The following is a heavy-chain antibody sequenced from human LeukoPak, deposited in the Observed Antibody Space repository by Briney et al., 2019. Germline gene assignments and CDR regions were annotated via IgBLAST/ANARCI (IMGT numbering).Heavy chain of an antibody. Sequence: GGSLRLSCAASGFTFSSYSMNWVRQAPGKGLEWVSYISSSSTIYYADSVKGRFTISRDNARNSLYLQMNSLRVEDTAVYYCARPSSSGWSWVYANWGQGTLVTVSS. CDR3: ARPSSSGWSWVYAN. J-gene: IGHJ4*02. V-gene: IGHV3-48*04. CDR1: GFTFSSYS. CDR2: ISSSSTI. D-gene: IGHD6-19*01.